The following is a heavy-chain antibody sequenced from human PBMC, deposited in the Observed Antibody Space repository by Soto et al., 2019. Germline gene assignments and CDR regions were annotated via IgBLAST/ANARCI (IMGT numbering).Heavy chain of an antibody. CDR1: GFTFSSFG. D-gene: IGHD3-3*01. Sequence: GGSLRLSCAASGFTFSSFGMHWVRQAPGKGLEWVSYISNDSSNKNYADSVKGRFTISRDNAKNTLYLQMNSLRAEDTAVYYCARDGFLEWLLSWRAFDIWGQGTMVTVSS. J-gene: IGHJ3*02. CDR2: ISNDSSNK. V-gene: IGHV3-48*04. CDR3: ARDGFLEWLLSWRAFDI.